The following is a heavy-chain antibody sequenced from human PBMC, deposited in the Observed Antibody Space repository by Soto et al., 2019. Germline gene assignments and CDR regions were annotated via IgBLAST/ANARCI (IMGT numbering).Heavy chain of an antibody. J-gene: IGHJ5*02. CDR3: ARAAGYSSSWYPNWFDP. V-gene: IGHV4-34*01. CDR2: INHSGST. Sequence: NRLRQPPGKGLEWIGEINHSGSTNYNPSLKSRVTISVDTSKNQFSLKLSSVTAADTAVYYCARAAGYSSSWYPNWFDPWGQGTLVTVSS. D-gene: IGHD6-13*01.